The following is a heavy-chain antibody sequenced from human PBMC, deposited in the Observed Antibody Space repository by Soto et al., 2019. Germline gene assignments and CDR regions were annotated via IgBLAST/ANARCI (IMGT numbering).Heavy chain of an antibody. J-gene: IGHJ4*02. CDR2: IRNKANNYAT. D-gene: IGHD3-3*01. CDR3: ARGVYDFWSGHPKGLDY. Sequence: EVQLVESGGGLVQPGGSLKLSCAASGFTFSGSAMHWVRQASGKGLEWVGRIRNKANNYATAYAVLVKGKFTISRDDSRNTAYLQMNSLKTEDTAVYYCARGVYDFWSGHPKGLDYWGQGTVVTVSS. V-gene: IGHV3-73*02. CDR1: GFTFSGSA.